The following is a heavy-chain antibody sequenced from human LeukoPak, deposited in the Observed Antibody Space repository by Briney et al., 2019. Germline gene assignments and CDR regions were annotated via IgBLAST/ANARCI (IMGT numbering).Heavy chain of an antibody. J-gene: IGHJ5*02. CDR1: GGSISSYY. CDR3: ARVEAAGTGGVDP. D-gene: IGHD6-13*01. V-gene: IGHV4-59*08. Sequence: SETLSLTCTVSGGSISSYYWSWIRQPPGKGLGWIGYIYYSGSTNYNPSLKSRVTISVDTSKNQFSLKLSSVTAADTAVYYCARVEAAGTGGVDPWGQGTLVTVSS. CDR2: IYYSGST.